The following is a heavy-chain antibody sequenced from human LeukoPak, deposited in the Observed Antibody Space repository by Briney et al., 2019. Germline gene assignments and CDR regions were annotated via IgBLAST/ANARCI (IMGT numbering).Heavy chain of an antibody. D-gene: IGHD3-3*01. J-gene: IGHJ5*02. Sequence: GASVKVSCKASGYTFTSYAMNWVRQAPGQGLEWMGWINTNTGNPTYAQGFTGRFVFSLDTSVSTAYLQISSLKAEDTAVYYCARDSAPGPHYDFWSGYIPRNWFDPWGQGTLVTVSS. CDR3: ARDSAPGPHYDFWSGYIPRNWFDP. CDR2: INTNTGNP. V-gene: IGHV7-4-1*02. CDR1: GYTFTSYA.